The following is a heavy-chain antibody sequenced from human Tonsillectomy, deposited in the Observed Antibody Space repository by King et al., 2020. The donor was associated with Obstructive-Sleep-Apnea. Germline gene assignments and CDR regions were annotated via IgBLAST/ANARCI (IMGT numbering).Heavy chain of an antibody. J-gene: IGHJ4*02. D-gene: IGHD6-19*01. CDR3: AKDKDSSGWYADY. V-gene: IGHV3-9*01. Sequence: VQLVESGGGLVQPCRSLRLSCVASGFTFDEYDMHLVRRAPGRGLEWVSGISWNSGCIGYVESVKGRFTRSIDNVKKSLFLQMNSQGVEDTALYYCAKDKDSSGWYADYWGQGTLVTVSS. CDR1: GFTFDEYD. CDR2: ISWNSGCI.